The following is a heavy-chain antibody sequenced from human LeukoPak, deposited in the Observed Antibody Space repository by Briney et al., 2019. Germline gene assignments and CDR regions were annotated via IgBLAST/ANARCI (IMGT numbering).Heavy chain of an antibody. CDR2: IIPIFGTA. V-gene: IGHV1-69*13. Sequence: GASVNVSCKASGGTFSSYAISGVRQAPGQGLEWMGGIIPIFGTANYAQKFQGRGTITADESTSTAYMELSSLRSEDTAVYYCAKYDILTHTGVDPWGQGTLVTVSS. D-gene: IGHD3-9*01. CDR3: AKYDILTHTGVDP. J-gene: IGHJ5*02. CDR1: GGTFSSYA.